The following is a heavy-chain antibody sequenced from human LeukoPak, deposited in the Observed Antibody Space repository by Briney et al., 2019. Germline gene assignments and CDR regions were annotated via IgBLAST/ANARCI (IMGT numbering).Heavy chain of an antibody. Sequence: TSETLSLTCTVSGDSITGYYWGWIRQPPGKGLEWIGSIYYSGSTYYNPSLKSRVTISVDTSKNQFSLKLSSVTAADTAVYYCARGRGVGATSFARRSRGGWFDPWGQGTLVTVSS. J-gene: IGHJ5*02. CDR2: IYYSGST. V-gene: IGHV4-39*01. CDR1: GDSITGYY. D-gene: IGHD1-26*01. CDR3: ARGRGVGATSFARRSRGGWFDP.